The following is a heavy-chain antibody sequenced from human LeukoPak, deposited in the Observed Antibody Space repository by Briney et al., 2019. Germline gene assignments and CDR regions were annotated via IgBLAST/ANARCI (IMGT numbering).Heavy chain of an antibody. V-gene: IGHV1-8*03. CDR2: MNPNSGNT. CDR1: GYTFASCD. Sequence: ASVKVSCKASGYTFASCDINWVRQATGQGLEWMGWMNPNSGNTGYAQKFQGRVTITMNTSISTAYMELSSLTSEDTAVYYCARGPYTHYDSSGDYYNWFDPRGQGTLVTVSS. D-gene: IGHD3-22*01. CDR3: ARGPYTHYDSSGDYYNWFDP. J-gene: IGHJ5*02.